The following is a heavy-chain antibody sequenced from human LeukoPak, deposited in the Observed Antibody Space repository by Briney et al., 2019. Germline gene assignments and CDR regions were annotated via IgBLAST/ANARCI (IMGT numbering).Heavy chain of an antibody. CDR3: ARHGGHYQSDD. V-gene: IGHV4-4*02. CDR2: VHHSGGT. J-gene: IGHJ4*02. Sequence: SETLSLTYTVSGGSITSNHWSWVRQPPGKGLEWIGQVHHSGGTSYNPSLRSRVTISIDKSENQFSLKLNSVTAADTAVYYCARHGGHYQSDDWGQGTLVTVSS. D-gene: IGHD2-21*01. CDR1: GGSITSNH.